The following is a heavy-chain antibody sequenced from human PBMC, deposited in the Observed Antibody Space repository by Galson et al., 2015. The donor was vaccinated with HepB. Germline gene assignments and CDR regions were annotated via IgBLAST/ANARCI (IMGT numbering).Heavy chain of an antibody. CDR3: AKDPDIVVVPAAIAWFDP. Sequence: SLRLSCAASGFTFSSYAMSWVRQAPGKGLEWVSAISGSGGSTYYADSVKGRFTISRDNSKNTLYLQMNSLRAEDTAVYYCAKDPDIVVVPAAIAWFDPWGQGTLVTVSS. V-gene: IGHV3-23*01. D-gene: IGHD2-2*02. CDR1: GFTFSSYA. J-gene: IGHJ5*02. CDR2: ISGSGGST.